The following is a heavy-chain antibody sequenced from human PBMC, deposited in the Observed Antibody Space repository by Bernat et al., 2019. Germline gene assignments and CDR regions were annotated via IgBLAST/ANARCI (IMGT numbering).Heavy chain of an antibody. CDR3: AGGGLGGEFDY. V-gene: IGHV3-48*01. CDR2: ISSSSTI. Sequence: EVQLVESGGGLVQPGGSLRLSCAASGFTFSSYSMNWVRQAPGKGLEWVSYISSSSTIYYADSVKGRFTISRDNSKNTLYLQMNSLRAEDTAVYYCAGGGLGGEFDYWGQGTLVTVSS. CDR1: GFTFSSYS. J-gene: IGHJ4*02. D-gene: IGHD7-27*01.